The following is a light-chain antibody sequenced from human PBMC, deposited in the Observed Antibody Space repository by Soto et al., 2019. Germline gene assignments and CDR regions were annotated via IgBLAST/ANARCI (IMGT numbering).Light chain of an antibody. CDR3: QSYYSSLRGGV. V-gene: IGLV1-40*01. CDR1: SFNIGAGYD. Sequence: QSVLTQPPSVSGAPGQRVTISCTGSSFNIGAGYDVHWYQQLPGTAPKLLIYGNSNRPSGVPDRFSGYKSGTSASLAITGLQAADEADHYRQSYYSSLRGGVFGGGTKLTVL. CDR2: GNS. J-gene: IGLJ2*01.